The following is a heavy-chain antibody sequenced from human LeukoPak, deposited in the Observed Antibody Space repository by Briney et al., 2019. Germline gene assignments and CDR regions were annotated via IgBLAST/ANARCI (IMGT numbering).Heavy chain of an antibody. D-gene: IGHD3-3*01. Sequence: GGSLRLSCAASGFTFSSYAMSWVRQAPGKGLEWVSAISGSGGSTYYADSVKGRFTISRDNSKNTLYLQMNSLRAEDTAVYYCALSTPVLRFLEWLFYIRLDYWGQGTLVTVSS. CDR3: ALSTPVLRFLEWLFYIRLDY. CDR2: ISGSGGST. V-gene: IGHV3-23*01. J-gene: IGHJ4*02. CDR1: GFTFSSYA.